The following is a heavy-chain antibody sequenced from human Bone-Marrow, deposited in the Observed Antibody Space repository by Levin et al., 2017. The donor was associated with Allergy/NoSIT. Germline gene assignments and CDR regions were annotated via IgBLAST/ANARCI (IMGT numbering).Heavy chain of an antibody. CDR2: IKSRTYGETT. V-gene: IGHV3-15*01. Sequence: PGGSLRLSCAASGFTFTNAWMSWVRQAPGKGLEWVGRIKSRTYGETTDYAAPVNGRFTISRDDSKSMVYLQMNSLKTEDTGVYYCADLGWGYPRDWGQGTLVTVSS. CDR1: GFTFTNAW. J-gene: IGHJ4*02. D-gene: IGHD5-12*01. CDR3: ADLGWGYPRD.